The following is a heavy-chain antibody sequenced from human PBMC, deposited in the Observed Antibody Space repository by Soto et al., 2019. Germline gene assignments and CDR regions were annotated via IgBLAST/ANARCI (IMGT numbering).Heavy chain of an antibody. V-gene: IGHV1-69*13. Sequence: GASVKVSCEASGGTFSSYAISWVRQAPGQGLEWMGGIIPIFGTANYAQKFQGRVTITADESTSTAYMELSSLRSEDTAVYYCARDSSGYYPGFDYWGQGTLVTVSS. CDR3: ARDSSGYYPGFDY. D-gene: IGHD3-22*01. CDR1: GGTFSSYA. J-gene: IGHJ4*02. CDR2: IIPIFGTA.